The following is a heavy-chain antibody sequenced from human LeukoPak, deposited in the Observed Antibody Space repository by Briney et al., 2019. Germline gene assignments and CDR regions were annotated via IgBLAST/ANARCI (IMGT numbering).Heavy chain of an antibody. Sequence: SETLSLTCIVSGGSVSSSSYYWGWIRQPPGKGLEWIGSLYYSGRTYYNPSLKSRVTISVDTSKNQLSLKLSSVTASDTAVYYCARQGWFGELLSPLDYWGQGALVTVSS. CDR3: ARQGWFGELLSPLDY. J-gene: IGHJ4*02. D-gene: IGHD3-10*01. CDR2: LYYSGRT. V-gene: IGHV4-39*01. CDR1: GGSVSSSSYY.